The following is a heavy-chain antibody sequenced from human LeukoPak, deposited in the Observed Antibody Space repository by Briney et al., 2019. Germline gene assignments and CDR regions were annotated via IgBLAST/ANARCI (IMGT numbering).Heavy chain of an antibody. V-gene: IGHV1-18*01. Sequence: ASVKVSCKASGYTFTSYGISWVRQAPGQGLEWMGWISAYNGNTNYAQKLQGRVTMTTDTSTSTAYMELRSLRSGDTAVYYCARDRVAYYYDSSGYVWFDPWGQGTLVTVSS. CDR1: GYTFTSYG. CDR2: ISAYNGNT. CDR3: ARDRVAYYYDSSGYVWFDP. D-gene: IGHD3-22*01. J-gene: IGHJ5*02.